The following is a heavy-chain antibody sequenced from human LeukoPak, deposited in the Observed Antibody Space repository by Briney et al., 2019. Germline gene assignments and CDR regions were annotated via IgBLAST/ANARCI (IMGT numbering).Heavy chain of an antibody. CDR1: GGTLSGYA. V-gene: IGHV1-69*04. J-gene: IGHJ3*02. CDR3: AREEIGQWLVTVGAFDI. CDR2: IIPILGIA. D-gene: IGHD6-19*01. Sequence: ASVKVSCKASGGTLSGYAISWVRQAPGQGLEWMGRIIPILGIANYAQKFQGRVTITADKSTSTAYMELSSLRSEDTAVYYCAREEIGQWLVTVGAFDIWGQGTMVTVSS.